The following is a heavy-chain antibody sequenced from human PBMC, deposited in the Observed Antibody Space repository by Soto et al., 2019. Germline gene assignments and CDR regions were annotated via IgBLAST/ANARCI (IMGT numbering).Heavy chain of an antibody. CDR1: GFTFGDYA. CDR2: ISWNSGKI. V-gene: IGHV3-9*01. CDR3: AKGDFGESYSGALAY. D-gene: IGHD1-26*01. Sequence: EVQLVESGGGLVQPGRSLRLSCAAFGFTFGDYAMHWVRQAPGKGLEWVSCISWNSGKIDYADSVKGRFTVSRDNTKNSLSLQMNSLRPEDTALYYCAKGDFGESYSGALAYGGQGTLVTVPS. J-gene: IGHJ4*02.